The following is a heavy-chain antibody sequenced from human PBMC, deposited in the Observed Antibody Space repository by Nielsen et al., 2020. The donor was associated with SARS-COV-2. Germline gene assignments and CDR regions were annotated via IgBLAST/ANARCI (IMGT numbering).Heavy chain of an antibody. J-gene: IGHJ6*02. D-gene: IGHD6-13*01. CDR3: AKALSSSWYDYYYYGMDV. CDR2: ISGSGGST. Sequence: WIRQPPGKGLEWVSAISGSGGSTYYADSVKGRFTISRDNSKNTLYLQMNSLRAEDTAVYYCAKALSSSWYDYYYYGMDVWGQGTTVTVSS. V-gene: IGHV3-23*01.